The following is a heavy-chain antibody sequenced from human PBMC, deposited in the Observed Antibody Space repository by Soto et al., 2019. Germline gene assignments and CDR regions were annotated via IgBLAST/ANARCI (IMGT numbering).Heavy chain of an antibody. J-gene: IGHJ4*02. CDR2: INHSGST. D-gene: IGHD3-10*01. CDR3: ARDNITGVFDY. V-gene: IGHV4-34*01. Sequence: RQPPGTGLEWIGEINHSGSTNYNPSLKSRVTISVDTSKNQFSLKLTSVTAADTAVYYCARDNITGVFDYGVQATLVPLS.